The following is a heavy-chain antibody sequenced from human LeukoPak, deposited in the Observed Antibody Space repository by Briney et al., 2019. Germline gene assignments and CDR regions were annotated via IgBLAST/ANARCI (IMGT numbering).Heavy chain of an antibody. CDR2: ISGSAGDT. CDR1: AFTLTNYA. CDR3: AKSRFPTGWTNDY. D-gene: IGHD6-19*01. J-gene: IGHJ4*02. Sequence: GGSLRLSCAASAFTLTNYAMSWVRQAPGKGREWVSVISGSAGDTYYADSVKGRFTMSRDNSKNALFLQMNSLRAEDTAVYYCAKSRFPTGWTNDYWGQGTLVTVSS. V-gene: IGHV3-23*01.